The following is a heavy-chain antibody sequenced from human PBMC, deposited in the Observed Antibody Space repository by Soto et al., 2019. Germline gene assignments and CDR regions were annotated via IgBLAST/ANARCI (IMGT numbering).Heavy chain of an antibody. J-gene: IGHJ4*02. CDR3: AATSRGAPY. CDR2: INPNSGST. D-gene: IGHD1-26*01. V-gene: IGHV1-46*01. CDR1: GYTFASYY. Sequence: ASVKVSCKASGYTFASYYMHWVRQAPGQGLEWMGIINPNSGSTTYAQKFQGRVTMTRDTSTSTAYMEMSSLRSEDTAVYYCAATSRGAPYWGQGTLVTVS.